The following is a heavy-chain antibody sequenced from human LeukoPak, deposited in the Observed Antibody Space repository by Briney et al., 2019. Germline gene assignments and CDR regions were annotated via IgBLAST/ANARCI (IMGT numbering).Heavy chain of an antibody. CDR1: GDSITSSAFY. D-gene: IGHD2-21*02. J-gene: IGHJ4*02. CDR3: ARVRVVTATAGYYYFDY. V-gene: IGHV4-39*01. CDR2: IFHGGNT. Sequence: SETLSLTCTVSGDSITSSAFYWGWIRQAPGKGLEWTGNIFHGGNTHYNPSLKSRVSISVDRSKNQFSLKLSSVTAADTAVYYCARVRVVTATAGYYYFDYWGQGTLVTVSS.